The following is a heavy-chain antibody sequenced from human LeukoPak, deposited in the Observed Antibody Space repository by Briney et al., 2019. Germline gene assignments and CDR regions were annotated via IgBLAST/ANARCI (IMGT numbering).Heavy chain of an antibody. J-gene: IGHJ5*02. D-gene: IGHD3-3*01. CDR3: ARVLDFHWFDP. V-gene: IGHV1-18*01. Sequence: VASVKVSCKASGYTFTSYGISWVRQAPGQGLEWMGWISAYNGNTNYAQKLQGRVTMTTDTSTSTAYMKLRSLRSDDTAVYYCARVLDFHWFDPWGQGTLVTVSS. CDR1: GYTFTSYG. CDR2: ISAYNGNT.